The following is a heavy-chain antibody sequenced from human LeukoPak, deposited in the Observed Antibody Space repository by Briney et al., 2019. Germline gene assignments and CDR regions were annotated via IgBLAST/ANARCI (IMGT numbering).Heavy chain of an antibody. V-gene: IGHV3-23*01. CDR1: GFTFSSYA. CDR3: AKALSHCSGGSCYSAVDY. Sequence: PGGSLRLSCAASGFTFSSYAMSWVRQAPGKGLEWVSAISGSGSSTYYAESVKGRFTISRDNSKNTLYVQMNSLRAEDTAECYCAKALSHCSGGSCYSAVDYWGQGTLVTVSS. D-gene: IGHD2-15*01. CDR2: ISGSGSST. J-gene: IGHJ4*02.